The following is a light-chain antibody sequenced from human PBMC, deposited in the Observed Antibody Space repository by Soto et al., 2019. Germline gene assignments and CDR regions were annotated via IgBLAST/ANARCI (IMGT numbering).Light chain of an antibody. CDR1: QSVSSSD. Sequence: EVVLTQSPGTLSLSPGERATLSCRASQSVSSSDLAWYQQKPGQAPRLLMYDASSRATGIPARFSGSGSGTDFTLTISRLDPEDFAVYYCQQYGSSSWTSGQGTKVDIK. CDR3: QQYGSSSWT. CDR2: DAS. J-gene: IGKJ1*01. V-gene: IGKV3-20*01.